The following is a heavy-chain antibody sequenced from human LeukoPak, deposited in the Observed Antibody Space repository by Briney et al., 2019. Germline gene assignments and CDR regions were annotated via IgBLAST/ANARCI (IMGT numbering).Heavy chain of an antibody. CDR3: ATAEYTVALDY. J-gene: IGHJ4*02. V-gene: IGHV3-7*01. D-gene: IGHD5-12*01. Sequence: GSLRLSCAASGFTFSSYWMTWVRQAPGKGLEWVANIKQDGTKTYYADSVKGRFTISRDNAKNSLYLQMNSLRVEDTAVYYCATAEYTVALDYWGQGTLITVSS. CDR1: GFTFSSYW. CDR2: IKQDGTKT.